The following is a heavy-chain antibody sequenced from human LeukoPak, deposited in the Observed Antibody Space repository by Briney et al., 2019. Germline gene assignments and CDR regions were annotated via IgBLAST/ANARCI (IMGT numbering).Heavy chain of an antibody. V-gene: IGHV1-2*02. Sequence: GASVKVSCKAYGYTFTAYYLHWVRQAPGQGLEWMGWISPNSGAPKYAQKFQDRVTMTRDTSINTAYMELSRLRSDDTAVYYCARFSVGGRYDFDYWGQGTLVTVSS. CDR1: GYTFTAYY. J-gene: IGHJ4*02. D-gene: IGHD4-23*01. CDR2: ISPNSGAP. CDR3: ARFSVGGRYDFDY.